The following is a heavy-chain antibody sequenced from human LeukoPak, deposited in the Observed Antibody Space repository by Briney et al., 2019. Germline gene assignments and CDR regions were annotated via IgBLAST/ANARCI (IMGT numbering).Heavy chain of an antibody. J-gene: IGHJ4*02. CDR3: AKDLGGSGRTKISTHWGVDY. Sequence: GGSLRLSCAASGFTFSSYAMSWVRQAPGKGLEWVSAISGSGGSTYYADSVKGRFTISRDNSKNTLYLQMNSLRAEDTAVYYCAKDLGGSGRTKISTHWGVDYRGQGTLVTVSS. CDR1: GFTFSSYA. D-gene: IGHD3-10*01. CDR2: ISGSGGST. V-gene: IGHV3-23*01.